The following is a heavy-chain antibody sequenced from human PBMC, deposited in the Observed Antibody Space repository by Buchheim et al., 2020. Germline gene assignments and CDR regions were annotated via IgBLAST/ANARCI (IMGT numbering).Heavy chain of an antibody. V-gene: IGHV3-30-3*01. CDR3: ARDILSSILLWFGGPCYGMDV. CDR1: GFTFSSYA. J-gene: IGHJ6*02. D-gene: IGHD3-10*01. Sequence: QVQLVESGGGVVQPGRSLRLSCAASGFTFSSYAMHWVRQAPGKGLEWVAVISYDGSNKYYADSVKGRFTISRDNSKNTLYLQMNSLRAEDTAVYYCARDILSSILLWFGGPCYGMDVWGQGTT. CDR2: ISYDGSNK.